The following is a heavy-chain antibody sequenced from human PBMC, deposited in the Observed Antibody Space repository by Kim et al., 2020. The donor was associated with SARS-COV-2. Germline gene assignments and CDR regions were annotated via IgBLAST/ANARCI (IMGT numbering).Heavy chain of an antibody. CDR3: ARDTKGLWFGELRYFDY. CDR1: GFTFSSYS. Sequence: GGSLRLSCAASGFTFSSYSMNWVRQAPGKGLEWVSSISSSSSYIYYADSVKGRFTISRDNAKNSLYLQMNSLRAEDTAVYYCARDTKGLWFGELRYFDYWGQGTLVTISS. CDR2: ISSSSSYI. V-gene: IGHV3-21*01. J-gene: IGHJ4*02. D-gene: IGHD3-10*01.